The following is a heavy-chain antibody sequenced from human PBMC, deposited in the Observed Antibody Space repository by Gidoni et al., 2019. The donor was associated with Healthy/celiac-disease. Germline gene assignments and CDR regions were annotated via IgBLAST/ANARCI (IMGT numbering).Heavy chain of an antibody. J-gene: IGHJ6*02. V-gene: IGHV1-69*04. CDR3: AREEWEVGARPRWYYYGMDV. CDR2: IIPILGIA. D-gene: IGHD1-26*01. CDR1: GGTFRSYA. Sequence: QVQLVQSGAEVTKPGSSVKVSCRASGGTFRSYAISWVRQAPGQGLEWMGRIIPILGIANYAQKFQGRVTITADKSTSTAYMELSSLRSEDTAVYYCAREEWEVGARPRWYYYGMDVWGQGTTVTVSS.